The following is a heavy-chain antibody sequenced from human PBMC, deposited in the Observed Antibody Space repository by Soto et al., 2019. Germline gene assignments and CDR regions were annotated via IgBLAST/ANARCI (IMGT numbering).Heavy chain of an antibody. CDR2: ISSSSSYI. V-gene: IGHV3-21*01. CDR3: ARDKGNQKLATKFDY. Sequence: EVQLVESGGGLVKPGGSLRLSCAASGFTFSSYSMNWVRQAPGKGLEWVSSISSSSSYIYYADSVKGRFTISRDNAKNSLYLQMNSLRAEDTAVYYCARDKGNQKLATKFDYWGQGTLVTVSS. J-gene: IGHJ4*02. D-gene: IGHD5-12*01. CDR1: GFTFSSYS.